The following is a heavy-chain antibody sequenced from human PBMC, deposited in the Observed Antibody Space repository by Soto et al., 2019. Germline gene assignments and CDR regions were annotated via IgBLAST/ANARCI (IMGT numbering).Heavy chain of an antibody. J-gene: IGHJ2*01. D-gene: IGHD3-22*01. CDR1: GGSISSGGYY. CDR3: ARALRGYYWYFDL. V-gene: IGHV4-31*03. CDR2: IYYSGST. Sequence: SETLSLTCTVSGGSISSGGYYWSWIRQHPGKGLEWIGYIYYSGSTYYNPSLKSRVTISVDTSKNQFSLKLSSVTAADTAVYYCARALRGYYWYFDLWGRGTLVTVSS.